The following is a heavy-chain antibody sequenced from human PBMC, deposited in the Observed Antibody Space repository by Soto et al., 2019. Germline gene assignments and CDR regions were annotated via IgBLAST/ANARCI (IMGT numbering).Heavy chain of an antibody. CDR1: GGSISSSSYY. Sequence: QLQLQESGPGLVKPSETLSLTCTVSGGSISSSSYYWGWIRQPPGQGLEWIGSIYYSGSTYYNPSLNSRVTIAVDTSKDQFSLKLSSVTAADTAVYYCASFSYGSGSYYYFDYWGQGTLVTVSS. J-gene: IGHJ4*02. D-gene: IGHD3-10*01. V-gene: IGHV4-39*01. CDR3: ASFSYGSGSYYYFDY. CDR2: IYYSGST.